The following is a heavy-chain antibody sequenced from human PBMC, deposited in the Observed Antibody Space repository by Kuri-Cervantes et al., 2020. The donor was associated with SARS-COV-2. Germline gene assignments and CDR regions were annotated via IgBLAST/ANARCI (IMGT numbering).Heavy chain of an antibody. V-gene: IGHV2-70*01. CDR1: GFSLTSTGMC. D-gene: IGHD6-19*01. J-gene: IGHJ4*02. CDR3: ARHSSGSYCDY. Sequence: SGPTLVKPTQTLTLTCTFSGFSLTSTGMCVSWIRQPPGRALEWLAFIDWDDNKYYSTSLETRLTISKDTSKNQVILTMRNMDPADTATYYGARHSSGSYCDYWGQGTPVTVSS. CDR2: IDWDDNK.